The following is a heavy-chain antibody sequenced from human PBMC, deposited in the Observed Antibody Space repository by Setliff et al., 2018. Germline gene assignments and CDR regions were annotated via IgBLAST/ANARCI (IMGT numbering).Heavy chain of an antibody. D-gene: IGHD3-9*01. V-gene: IGHV1-2*02. CDR1: GYTFIGHY. J-gene: IGHJ4*01. Sequence: ASVEVSCKASGYTFIGHYMHWVRQAPGEGLEWMGWINPNNGETKFAQKFQGRVTLARDTSLKTHYMELSNLTSDDTAIYYCARDFIWGGLTGPDYWGQGTLVTVSS. CDR3: ARDFIWGGLTGPDY. CDR2: INPNNGET.